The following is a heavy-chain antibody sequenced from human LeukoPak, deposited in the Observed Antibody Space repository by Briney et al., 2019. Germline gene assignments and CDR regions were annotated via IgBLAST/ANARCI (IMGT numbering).Heavy chain of an antibody. V-gene: IGHV1-2*02. Sequence: ASVKVSCEASGYTFTGYYMHWVRQAPGQGLEWMGWINPNSGGTNYARKFQGRVTMTRDTSISTAYMELSRLRSDDTAVYYCARDRGRLWFGESPDWFDPWGQGTLVTVSS. CDR2: INPNSGGT. J-gene: IGHJ5*02. D-gene: IGHD3-10*01. CDR3: ARDRGRLWFGESPDWFDP. CDR1: GYTFTGYY.